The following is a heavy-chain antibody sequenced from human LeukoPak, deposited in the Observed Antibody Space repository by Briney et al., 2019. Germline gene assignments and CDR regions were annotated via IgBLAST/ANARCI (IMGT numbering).Heavy chain of an antibody. CDR1: GYRFTSYW. CDR3: ARRGSGWYWDY. J-gene: IGHJ4*02. CDR2: IYPGDSDT. Sequence: GESLQISFKGSGYRFTSYWIGWVRQMPGEGLEWMGIIYPGDSDTRYSPSFQGQVTISADKSISTAYLQWSSLKASDTAMYYCARRGSGWYWDYWGQGTLVTVSS. V-gene: IGHV5-51*01. D-gene: IGHD6-19*01.